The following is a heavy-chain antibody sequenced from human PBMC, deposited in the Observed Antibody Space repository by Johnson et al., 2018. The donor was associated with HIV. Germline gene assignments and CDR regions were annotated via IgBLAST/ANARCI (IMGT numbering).Heavy chain of an antibody. D-gene: IGHD4-17*01. CDR1: QFNFASYA. J-gene: IGHJ3*02. CDR3: ARGRALRALDAFDI. CDR2: ISGSGGST. Sequence: VQLVESGGGVVQPGRSLTLSCAASQFNFASYAMSWVRQAPGKGLEWVSAISGSGGSTYYADSVKGRFTISRDNSKNTLYLQMNSLRAEDTAVYYCARGRALRALDAFDIWGQGTMVTVSS. V-gene: IGHV3-23*04.